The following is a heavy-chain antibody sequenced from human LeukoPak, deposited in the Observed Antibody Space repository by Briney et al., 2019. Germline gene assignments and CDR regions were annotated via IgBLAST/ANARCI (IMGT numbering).Heavy chain of an antibody. CDR3: ARDSVGGAFDI. CDR2: ISSSSGYI. J-gene: IGHJ3*02. D-gene: IGHD1-26*01. V-gene: IGHV3-21*01. CDR1: GFTFSTYS. Sequence: GGSLRLSCEASGFTFSTYSMNWVRQAPGKGLEWVSSISSSSGYINYADSVKGRFTISRDNAKNSLYLQMNSLRAEDTAVYYCARDSVGGAFDIWGQGTMVTVSS.